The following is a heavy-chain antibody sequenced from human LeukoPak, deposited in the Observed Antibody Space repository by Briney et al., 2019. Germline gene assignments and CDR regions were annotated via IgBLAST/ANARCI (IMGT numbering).Heavy chain of an antibody. V-gene: IGHV3-23*01. CDR1: GFPFSSYA. Sequence: GGSLRLSCEASGFPFSSYAMTWLRQAPGKELEWVSSIGSDGKTHYSESVKGRFVISRDNFGGMVFLQLNSLRVEDTALYYGPRDLHYYVAMVVWGQGTTVTVSS. D-gene: IGHD3-10*02. J-gene: IGHJ6*02. CDR2: IGSDGKT. CDR3: PRDLHYYVAMVV.